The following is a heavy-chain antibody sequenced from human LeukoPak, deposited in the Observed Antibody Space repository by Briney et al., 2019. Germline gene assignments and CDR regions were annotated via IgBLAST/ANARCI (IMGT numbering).Heavy chain of an antibody. CDR2: IYKRGNP. J-gene: IGHJ6*02. CDR3: ASSSTFPRKGMDV. D-gene: IGHD6-13*01. V-gene: IGHV4-30-4*01. Sequence: SETLSLTCTVSGGSISSDYSYWTWIRQPPGKGLEWIGYIYKRGNPYYNPSLKGRLTMSIDTSKSQFSLKLSSVTAADTAVFYCASSSTFPRKGMDVWGQGTTVTVSS. CDR1: GGSISSDYSY.